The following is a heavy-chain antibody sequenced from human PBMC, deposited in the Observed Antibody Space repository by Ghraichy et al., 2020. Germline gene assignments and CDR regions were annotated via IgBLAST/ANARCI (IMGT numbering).Heavy chain of an antibody. V-gene: IGHV1-18*01. CDR3: AREVCSSTSCRMDV. CDR1: GYTFTSYG. CDR2: ISAYNGNT. D-gene: IGHD2-2*01. Sequence: VKVSCKASGYTFTSYGISWVRQAPGQGLEWMGWISAYNGNTNYAQKLQGRVTMTTDTSTSTAYMELRSLRSDDTAVYYCAREVCSSTSCRMDVWGQGTTVTVSS. J-gene: IGHJ6*02.